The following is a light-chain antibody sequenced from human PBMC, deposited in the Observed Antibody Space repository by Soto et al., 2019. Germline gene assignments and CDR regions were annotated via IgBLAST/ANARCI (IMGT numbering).Light chain of an antibody. Sequence: EIVSTQSPGTLSLSPGERATLSCRASPSVSSSYLAWYQQRPGQDPRLLIYGASSRATGIPDRFSGSGPGTDFTLTISRLEPEDFAVYDCQQYGSSPWTFGQGTKVDIK. CDR1: PSVSSSY. CDR2: GAS. J-gene: IGKJ1*01. V-gene: IGKV3-20*01. CDR3: QQYGSSPWT.